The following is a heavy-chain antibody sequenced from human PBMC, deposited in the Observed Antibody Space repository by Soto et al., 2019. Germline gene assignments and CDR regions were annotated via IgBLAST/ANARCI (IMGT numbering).Heavy chain of an antibody. D-gene: IGHD6-19*01. V-gene: IGHV4-34*01. Sequence: SETLSLTCAVYGGSFSGYYWSWIRQPPGKGLEWIGEINHSGSTNYNPSLKSRVTISVDTSKNQFSLKLSSVTAADTAVYYCARGLPYSSGWYYWGQGTLVTVSS. CDR1: GGSFSGYY. CDR3: ARGLPYSSGWYY. J-gene: IGHJ4*02. CDR2: INHSGST.